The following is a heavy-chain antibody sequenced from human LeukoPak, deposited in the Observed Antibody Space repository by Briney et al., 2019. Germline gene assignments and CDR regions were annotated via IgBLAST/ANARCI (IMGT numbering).Heavy chain of an antibody. CDR1: GYTFTNYG. D-gene: IGHD5-24*01. CDR2: ISAYNGDT. V-gene: IGHV1-18*01. CDR3: ARVIAGDGYNSLDY. Sequence: ASVKVSCKASGYTFTNYGISWLRQAPGQGLEWVGWISAYNGDTHYAQKLQGRVTMTTDTSTSTAYMELRSLRSDDTAVYYCARVIAGDGYNSLDYWGQGTLVTVSS. J-gene: IGHJ4*02.